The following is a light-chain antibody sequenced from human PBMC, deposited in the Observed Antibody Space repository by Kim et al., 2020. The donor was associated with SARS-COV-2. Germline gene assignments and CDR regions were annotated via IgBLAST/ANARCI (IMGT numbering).Light chain of an antibody. CDR2: DAS. CDR1: QTIIGDS. Sequence: SPGEKATLSCSASQTIIGDSLVWYRQRPGQAPSLLIYDASSRATGTPDRFSGSGSGTDFALTISRLEPEDFAVYYCQQAGSAPRTFGQGTKVDIK. CDR3: QQAGSAPRT. J-gene: IGKJ1*01. V-gene: IGKV3-20*01.